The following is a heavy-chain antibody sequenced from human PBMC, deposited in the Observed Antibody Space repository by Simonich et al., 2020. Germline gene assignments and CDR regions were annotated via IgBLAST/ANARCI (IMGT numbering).Heavy chain of an antibody. Sequence: QVQLVQSGAEVKKPGASVKVSCKAAGYTFTGFYMHWVRQAPGQGLDVLGWINPNSGGTNYAQKFKGRVTMTMDTSISTAYMELSRLRSDDTAVYYCARGGVQYYYYYMDVWGKGTTVTVSS. CDR2: INPNSGGT. D-gene: IGHD3-3*01. V-gene: IGHV1-2*02. J-gene: IGHJ6*03. CDR3: ARGGVQYYYYYMDV. CDR1: GYTFTGFY.